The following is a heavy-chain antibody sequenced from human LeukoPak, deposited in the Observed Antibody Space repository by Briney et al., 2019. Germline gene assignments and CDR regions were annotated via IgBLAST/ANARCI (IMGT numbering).Heavy chain of an antibody. J-gene: IGHJ6*02. CDR3: ARVEADNYYYYGMDV. CDR1: GFTVSSDY. D-gene: IGHD6-13*01. Sequence: GGSLRLSCAASGFTVSSDYMSWVRQAPGKGLEWVSVIYSGGSTYYADSVKGRFTISRDNSKNTLYLQMNSLRAEDTAVYYCARVEADNYYYYGMDVWGQGTTVTVSS. CDR2: IYSGGST. V-gene: IGHV3-66*01.